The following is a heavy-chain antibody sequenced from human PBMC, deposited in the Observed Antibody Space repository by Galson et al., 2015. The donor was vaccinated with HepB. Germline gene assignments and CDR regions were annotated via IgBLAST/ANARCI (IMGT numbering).Heavy chain of an antibody. CDR2: ISWDGGSI. V-gene: IGHV3-43*01. J-gene: IGHJ4*02. CDR3: AKDIAPNYDSSGYFDY. Sequence: SLRHSCAASGFTFDDLTMHWVRQAPGKGLEWVSLISWDGGSIYYADSVKGRFTISRDNSKNSLYLQMNSLRTEDTALYYCAKDIAPNYDSSGYFDYWGQGTLVTVSS. D-gene: IGHD3-22*01. CDR1: GFTFDDLT.